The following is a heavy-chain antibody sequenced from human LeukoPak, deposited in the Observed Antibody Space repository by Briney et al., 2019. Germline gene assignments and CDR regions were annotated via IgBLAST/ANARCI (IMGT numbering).Heavy chain of an antibody. CDR3: TRGGIYSQGFDY. V-gene: IGHV3-21*01. Sequence: GGSLGLSCAASGFTFSGYSMNWVRQAPGKGLEWVSSISTTSDYIHYADSLKGRVAISRDNARNSLYLQMNSLRAEDTAVYYCTRGGIYSQGFDYWGQGSLVTVSS. J-gene: IGHJ4*02. CDR2: ISTTSDYI. CDR1: GFTFSGYS. D-gene: IGHD6-13*01.